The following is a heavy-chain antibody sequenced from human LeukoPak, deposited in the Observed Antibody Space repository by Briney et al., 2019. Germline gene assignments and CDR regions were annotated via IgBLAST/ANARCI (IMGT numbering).Heavy chain of an antibody. CDR3: AREEGGRYTQGPYYYMYV. Sequence: GESLKISCKGSGYSVTGYWIGWVRQMPGKGLEWMGIIYPGDSDTRYSPSFQGQVTISADKSISTAYLQWSSLKASDTAMYYCAREEGGRYTQGPYYYMYVWGKATTVTVSS. CDR1: GYSVTGYW. V-gene: IGHV5-51*01. J-gene: IGHJ6*03. D-gene: IGHD3-10*01. CDR2: IYPGDSDT.